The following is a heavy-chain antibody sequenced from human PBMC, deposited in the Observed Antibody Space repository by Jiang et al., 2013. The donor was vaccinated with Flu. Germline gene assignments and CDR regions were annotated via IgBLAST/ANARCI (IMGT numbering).Heavy chain of an antibody. CDR3: ARGELGFFDY. D-gene: IGHD7-27*01. J-gene: IGHJ4*02. V-gene: IGHV4-31*01. CDR1: GGSISSGGYY. CDR2: IYYSGST. Sequence: PGLVKPSQTLSLTCTVSGGSISSGGYYWSWIRQHPGKGLEWIGYIYYSGSTYHNPSLKSLVTISVDTAKNQFSLKVTSVTAADTAVYYCARGELGFFDYWGQGTLVTVSS.